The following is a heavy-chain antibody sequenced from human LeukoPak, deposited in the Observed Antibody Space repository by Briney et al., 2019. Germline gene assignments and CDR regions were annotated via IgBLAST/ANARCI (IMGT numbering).Heavy chain of an antibody. J-gene: IGHJ3*02. CDR1: GFTFRNYG. CDR2: IWYDGSNK. CDR3: ARIPDYGDYADAFDI. D-gene: IGHD4-17*01. V-gene: IGHV3-33*01. Sequence: GGSLRLSCAASGFTFRNYGMHWVRQAPGKGLEWVAIIWYDGSNKYYADSVKGRFTISKDNSKNTLYLQMNSLRVEDTAVYYCARIPDYGDYADAFDIWGQGTMVTVSS.